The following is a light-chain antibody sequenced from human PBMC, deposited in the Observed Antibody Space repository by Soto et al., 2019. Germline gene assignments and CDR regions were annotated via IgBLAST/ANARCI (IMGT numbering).Light chain of an antibody. Sequence: QSALTQPASGSGSPGQSITLSCTGTSSDVGGYNYVSWYQQHPDKAPKLMIYEVNNRPSGVSNRFSGSKSGDTASLTISGLQAEDEADYYCISYSSTSTQVVFGGGTKLTVL. CDR3: ISYSSTSTQVV. CDR1: SSDVGGYNY. V-gene: IGLV2-14*01. CDR2: EVN. J-gene: IGLJ2*01.